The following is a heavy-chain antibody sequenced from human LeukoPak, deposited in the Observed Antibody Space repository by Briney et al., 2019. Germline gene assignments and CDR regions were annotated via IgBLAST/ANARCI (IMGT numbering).Heavy chain of an antibody. D-gene: IGHD4-23*01. CDR1: GYSFSSYW. V-gene: IGHV5-51*01. Sequence: PGESLKISCKASGYSFSSYWIGWVRQLPGKGPEWMGIIYPQDSDTRYSPPFKGQVSISADKSISTAYLQWSSLKASDTAMYYCARRTTVVTPGDPWGQGTLVTVSS. CDR2: IYPQDSDT. J-gene: IGHJ5*02. CDR3: ARRTTVVTPGDP.